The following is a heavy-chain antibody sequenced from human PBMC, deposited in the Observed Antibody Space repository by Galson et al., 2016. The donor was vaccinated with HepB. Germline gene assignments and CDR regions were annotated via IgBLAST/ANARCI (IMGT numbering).Heavy chain of an antibody. CDR3: ASSSNSGNWFDP. CDR2: VVVGDGST. J-gene: IGHJ5*02. V-gene: IGHV1-58*01. Sequence: SVKVSCKASGFAFSNSAVQWVRQARGQRLEWIGWVVVGDGSTNYAQNFHERVTITMDLSTTTAYMEVGSLRSEDTAVYYCASSSNSGNWFDPWGQGTLVTVSS. D-gene: IGHD6-6*01. CDR1: GFAFSNSA.